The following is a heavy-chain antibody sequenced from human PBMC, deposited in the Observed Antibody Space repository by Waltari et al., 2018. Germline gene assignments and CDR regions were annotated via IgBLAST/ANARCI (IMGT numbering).Heavy chain of an antibody. CDR3: ARGDGYNYGY. Sequence: QLQLQESGPGLVKTSETLSLTCTVSGGSIRSSSSYWGWIRQPPGKGLKWIGSIYYSGSTYYNPSLKSRVTISVDTSKNQFSLKLSSVTAADTAVYYCARGDGYNYGYWGQGTLVTVSS. J-gene: IGHJ4*02. CDR1: GGSIRSSSSY. V-gene: IGHV4-39*01. D-gene: IGHD5-12*01. CDR2: IYYSGST.